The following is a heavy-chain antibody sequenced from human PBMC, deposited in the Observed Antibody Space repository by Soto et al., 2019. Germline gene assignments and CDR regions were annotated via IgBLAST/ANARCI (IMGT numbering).Heavy chain of an antibody. Sequence: EVQLLESGGGLVQPGGSLRLSCAASGFTFNNYAMTWVRQAPGKGLEWVSAISGGGDTTSYADSVKGRFPVARDGSKNTLNLQMSNLRAEDTALYYCAKGRGGSGSLTPRVDFWGQGTLVTVSS. CDR3: AKGRGGSGSLTPRVDF. J-gene: IGHJ4*02. V-gene: IGHV3-23*01. CDR2: ISGGGDTT. D-gene: IGHD3-10*01. CDR1: GFTFNNYA.